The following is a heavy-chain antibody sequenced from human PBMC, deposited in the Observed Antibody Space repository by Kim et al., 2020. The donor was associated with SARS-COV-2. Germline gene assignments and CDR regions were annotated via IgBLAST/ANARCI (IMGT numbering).Heavy chain of an antibody. Sequence: GGSLRLSCAASGFTFNSHGMHWVRQAPGKGPEWVAVIWYDGSTRYYGDSVKGRFTISRDNSKNTLYLEMNSLGGEDTAVYYCVRAQSDKLLNWFDPWGQGTLVTVSS. D-gene: IGHD2-21*02. CDR2: IWYDGSTR. J-gene: IGHJ5*02. CDR3: VRAQSDKLLNWFDP. V-gene: IGHV3-33*01. CDR1: GFTFNSHG.